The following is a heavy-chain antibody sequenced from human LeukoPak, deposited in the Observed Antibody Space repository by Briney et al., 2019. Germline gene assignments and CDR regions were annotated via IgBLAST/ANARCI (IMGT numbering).Heavy chain of an antibody. J-gene: IGHJ6*02. D-gene: IGHD6-19*01. CDR3: ARIPVSSGWGYYYYGMDV. CDR1: GYTFTSYG. V-gene: IGHV1-18*01. Sequence: ASVNVSCTASGYTFTSYGISWVRQAPGQGLEWMGWISAYNGNTNYAQKLQGRVTMTTDTSTSTAYMELRSLRSDDTAVYYCARIPVSSGWGYYYYGMDVWGQGTTVTVSS. CDR2: ISAYNGNT.